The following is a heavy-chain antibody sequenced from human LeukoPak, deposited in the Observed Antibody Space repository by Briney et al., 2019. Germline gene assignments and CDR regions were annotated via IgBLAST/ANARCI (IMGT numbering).Heavy chain of an antibody. V-gene: IGHV4-59*12. J-gene: IGHJ4*02. CDR2: IYYSGST. CDR1: GGSISSYY. CDR3: ARLDYYGSGSRFDY. D-gene: IGHD3-10*01. Sequence: SETLSLTCTVSGGSISSYYWSWIRQPPGKGLEWIGYIYYSGSTNYNPSLKSRVTISVDTSKNQFSLKLSSVTAADTAVYYCARLDYYGSGSRFDYWGQGTLVTVSS.